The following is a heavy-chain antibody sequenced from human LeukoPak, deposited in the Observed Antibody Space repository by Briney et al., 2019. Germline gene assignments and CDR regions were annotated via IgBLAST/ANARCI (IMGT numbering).Heavy chain of an antibody. CDR3: ARAGYSFGLRWRLDY. J-gene: IGHJ4*02. CDR2: INPSGGST. Sequence: ASVKVSCKASGYTFTSYYMHWVRQAPGQGLEWMGIINPSGGSTSYAQKFQGRVTMTRDTSTSTVYMELSSLRSEDTAVYYCARAGYSFGLRWRLDYWGQGTLVTVSS. V-gene: IGHV1-46*01. CDR1: GYTFTSYY. D-gene: IGHD5-18*01.